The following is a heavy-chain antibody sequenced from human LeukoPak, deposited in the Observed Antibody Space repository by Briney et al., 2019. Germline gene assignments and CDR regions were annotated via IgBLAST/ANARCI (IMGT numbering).Heavy chain of an antibody. J-gene: IGHJ6*04. CDR3: AKKLVPAAPLGFYYGMDV. CDR1: GFTFSNYG. V-gene: IGHV3-30*18. Sequence: EGSLRLSCAASGFTFSNYGMHWVRQAPGKGLEWVAVISYDGSNKYYADSVKGRFTISRDNSKNTVYLQMNTLRAEDAAVYYCAKKLVPAAPLGFYYGMDVWGKGTTVTVSS. CDR2: ISYDGSNK. D-gene: IGHD2-2*01.